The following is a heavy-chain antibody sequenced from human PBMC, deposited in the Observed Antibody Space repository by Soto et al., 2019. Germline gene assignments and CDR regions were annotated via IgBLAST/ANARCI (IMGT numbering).Heavy chain of an antibody. D-gene: IGHD6-6*01. CDR1: AGSISSFY. CDR3: ARASRCKSEYECFAWLDF. J-gene: IGHJ4*02. Sequence: LETLSLTCTVSAGSISSFYWAWIRQPAGKGLEWIGRIFPSGDSNYNPSLTSRVSMSLDTSKNQFSLTVSSVTAADTAVYYCARASRCKSEYECFAWLDFWGQGILVTVSS. CDR2: IFPSGDS. V-gene: IGHV4-4*07.